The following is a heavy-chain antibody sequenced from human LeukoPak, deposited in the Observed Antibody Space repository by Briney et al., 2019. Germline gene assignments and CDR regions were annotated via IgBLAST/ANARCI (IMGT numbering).Heavy chain of an antibody. CDR2: TYTGGNS. V-gene: IGHV3-53*01. J-gene: IGHJ3*02. D-gene: IGHD3-22*01. CDR1: GFTFSDYY. Sequence: SGGSLRLSCAASGFTFSDYYMSWIRQAPGKGPEWVSVTYTGGNSYYADSVKGRFIISRDISKNTLYLQMNSLRAEDSALYYCARGGRGSAAVVAPRSFDIWGQGTMVTVSS. CDR3: ARGGRGSAAVVAPRSFDI.